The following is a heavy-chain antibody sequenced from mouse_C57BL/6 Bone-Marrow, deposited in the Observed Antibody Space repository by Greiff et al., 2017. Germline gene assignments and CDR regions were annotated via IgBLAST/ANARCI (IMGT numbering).Heavy chain of an antibody. CDR3: TRYSFDGYWAY. V-gene: IGHV1-15*01. J-gene: IGHJ3*01. D-gene: IGHD2-3*01. CDR2: IDPETGGT. CDR1: GYTFTDYE. Sequence: QVQLKQSGAELVRPGASVTLSCKASGYTFTDYEMHWVKQTPVHGLEWIGAIDPETGGTAYNQKFKGKAILTADKSSSTAYMELRSLTSEDSAVYYCTRYSFDGYWAYWGQGTLVTVSA.